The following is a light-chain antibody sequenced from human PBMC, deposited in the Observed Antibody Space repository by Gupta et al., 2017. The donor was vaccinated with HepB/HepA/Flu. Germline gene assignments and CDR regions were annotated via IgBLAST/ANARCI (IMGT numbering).Light chain of an antibody. CDR3: QSYDSSLSGVV. V-gene: IGLV1-40*01. J-gene: IGLJ2*01. CDR1: SSNIGAGYD. Sequence: QSVLTQPPSVSGAPGQRVTIPCTGSSSNIGAGYDVHWYQQLPGTAPKLLIYGNSNRHSGVPDRFSGSKSGTSASLAITGLQAEDEADYYCQSYDSSLSGVVFGGGTKLTV. CDR2: GNS.